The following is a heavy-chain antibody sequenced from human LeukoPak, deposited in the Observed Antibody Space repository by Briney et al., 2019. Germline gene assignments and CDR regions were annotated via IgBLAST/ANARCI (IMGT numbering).Heavy chain of an antibody. CDR1: RFTFSDYY. J-gene: IGHJ4*02. CDR2: ISNSGSST. D-gene: IGHD2-2*01. Sequence: GGSLRLSCAASRFTFSDYYMVWIRQAPGKGLKWVSYISNSGSSTKYADSVKGRFTISRDNAKNSLSLQMNSVRPEDTAVYYCARADRTSWFDYWGQGTLVTVSS. V-gene: IGHV3-11*05. CDR3: ARADRTSWFDY.